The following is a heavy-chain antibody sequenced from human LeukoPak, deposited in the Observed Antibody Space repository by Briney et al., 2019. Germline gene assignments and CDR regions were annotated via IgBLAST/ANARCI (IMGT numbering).Heavy chain of an antibody. D-gene: IGHD1-20*01. CDR1: GFTFSSYA. Sequence: GGSLRLSCAASGFTFSSYAMSWVRQAPGKGLVWVSRIKSDGITITYADSVKGRFTISRDNAKDTLYLQMNSLRAEDTAVYYCLRDLNWSLDQWGQGTLVTVSS. CDR3: LRDLNWSLDQ. J-gene: IGHJ4*02. CDR2: IKSDGITI. V-gene: IGHV3-74*01.